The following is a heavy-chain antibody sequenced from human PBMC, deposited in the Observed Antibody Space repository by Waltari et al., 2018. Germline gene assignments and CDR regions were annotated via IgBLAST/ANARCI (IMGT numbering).Heavy chain of an antibody. D-gene: IGHD2-2*01. CDR3: ARDRVVPADEPDYYGLDV. Sequence: SGPGQVKPSETLSLTCDVSRGSIRSHYWSWIRRPPGKGLEWIGYIYYNGATNYNPSLMSRVTISVDTAKNQFSLKLTSVTAADTAVYYCARDRVVPADEPDYYGLDVWGQGTTVTVSS. CDR2: IYYNGAT. CDR1: RGSIRSHY. V-gene: IGHV4-59*11. J-gene: IGHJ6*02.